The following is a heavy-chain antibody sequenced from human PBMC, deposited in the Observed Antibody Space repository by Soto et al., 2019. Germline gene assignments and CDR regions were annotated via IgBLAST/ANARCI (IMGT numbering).Heavy chain of an antibody. CDR1: GGSISSGGYY. CDR3: ARDGYYSSGYYFFDY. CDR2: IYYSGST. J-gene: IGHJ4*02. D-gene: IGHD3-22*01. Sequence: QVQLQESGPGLVKPSQTLSLTCTVSGGSISSGGYYWSWIRQHPGKGLEWIGYIYYSGSTYYNPSLKSRVTISVDTSKNQFSLKLSSVTAADTAVYYCARDGYYSSGYYFFDYWGQGTLVTVSS. V-gene: IGHV4-31*03.